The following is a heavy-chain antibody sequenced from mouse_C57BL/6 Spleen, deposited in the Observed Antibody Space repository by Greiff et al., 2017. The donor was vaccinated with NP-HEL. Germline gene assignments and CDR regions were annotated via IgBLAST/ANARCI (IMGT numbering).Heavy chain of an antibody. CDR1: GYTFTSYW. V-gene: IGHV1-69*01. CDR2: IDPSDSYT. CDR3: ARRGYYDYDEALYYAMDY. Sequence: VQLQQPGAELVMPGASVKLSCKASGYTFTSYWMHWVKQRPGQGLEWIGEIDPSDSYTNYNQKFKGKSTLTVDKSSSTAYMQLSSLTSEDSAVYYCARRGYYDYDEALYYAMDYWGQGTSVTVSS. D-gene: IGHD2-4*01. J-gene: IGHJ4*01.